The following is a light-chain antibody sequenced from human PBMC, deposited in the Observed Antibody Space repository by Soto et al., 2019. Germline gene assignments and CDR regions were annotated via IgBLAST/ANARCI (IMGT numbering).Light chain of an antibody. CDR2: TAS. V-gene: IGKV1-39*01. CDR3: QQSYSIPRT. J-gene: IGKJ1*01. CDR1: QTIGYY. Sequence: EIQMTQSPSSLSGSVGDRVTITCRASQTIGYYLNWYQQKPGKAPKLLISTASSLQSGVPSSFSGSGSGTDFTLTISSLQPEDSATYYCQQSYSIPRTFDHGTKVEVK.